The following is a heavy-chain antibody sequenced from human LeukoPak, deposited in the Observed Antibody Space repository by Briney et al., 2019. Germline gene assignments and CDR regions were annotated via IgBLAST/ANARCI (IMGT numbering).Heavy chain of an antibody. CDR1: GFTFSTYW. CDR3: ARVIYGGSYLIDY. CDR2: INSDGSST. Sequence: GRSLRLSCAASGFTFSTYWMHWVRQAPGKGLVWVSRINSDGSSTSYADSVKGRFTISRDNAKNTLYLQMNSLRAEDTAMYYCARVIYGGSYLIDYWGQGTLVTVSS. J-gene: IGHJ4*02. D-gene: IGHD1-26*01. V-gene: IGHV3-74*01.